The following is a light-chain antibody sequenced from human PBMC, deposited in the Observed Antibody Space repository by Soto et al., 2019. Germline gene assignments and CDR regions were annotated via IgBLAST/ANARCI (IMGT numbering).Light chain of an antibody. CDR2: DAS. V-gene: IGKV3-11*01. Sequence: EIVLTQSPATLSLSPGEGATLSCRASHSVSRYLAWYQQKPGQAPRLLISDASNRATGIPARFSGSGSGTDFTLTISSLEPEDFAVYYCQQRSNWPPFTFGGGTKVEMK. CDR3: QQRSNWPPFT. J-gene: IGKJ4*01. CDR1: HSVSRY.